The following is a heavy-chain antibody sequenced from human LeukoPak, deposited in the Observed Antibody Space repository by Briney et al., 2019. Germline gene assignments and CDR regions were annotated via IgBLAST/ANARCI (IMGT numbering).Heavy chain of an antibody. Sequence: GGSLRLSCAASGFTSTTYWMHWVRQAPGKGLEWVAVISYDGSNKYYADSVKGRFTVSRDNSKNTLYLQMNSLRAEDTAVYYCAKGREWELLGGALDYWGQGTLVTVSS. CDR3: AKGREWELLGGALDY. J-gene: IGHJ4*02. V-gene: IGHV3-30*18. CDR2: ISYDGSNK. CDR1: GFTSTTYW. D-gene: IGHD1-26*01.